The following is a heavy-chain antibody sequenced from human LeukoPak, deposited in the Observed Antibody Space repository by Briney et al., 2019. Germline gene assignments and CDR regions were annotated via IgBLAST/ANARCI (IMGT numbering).Heavy chain of an antibody. V-gene: IGHV3-33*01. CDR3: ATDRGGYPFDY. CDR1: GFTFNTYG. CDR2: IWSDGSHQ. Sequence: GKSLRLSCAASGFTFNTYGMHWVRQALGKGLEWVAVIWSDGSHQTYADSVRGRFTISRDNSKSTLYLQMNSLRTEDTAVYYCATDRGGYPFDYWGQGTLVTVSS. D-gene: IGHD1-26*01. J-gene: IGHJ4*02.